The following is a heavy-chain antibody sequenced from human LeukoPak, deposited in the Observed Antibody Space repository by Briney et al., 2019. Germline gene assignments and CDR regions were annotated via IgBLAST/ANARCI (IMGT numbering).Heavy chain of an antibody. Sequence: GGSLRLSCAASGFTFSDYYMSLIRQAPGKGLEWVSYISSSGSTIYYADSVKGRFTISRDNAKNSLYLQMNSLRAEDTAVYYCAGAAGTESYYYYGMDVWGQGTTVTVSS. CDR2: ISSSGSTI. CDR3: AGAAGTESYYYYGMDV. J-gene: IGHJ6*02. V-gene: IGHV3-11*01. D-gene: IGHD6-13*01. CDR1: GFTFSDYY.